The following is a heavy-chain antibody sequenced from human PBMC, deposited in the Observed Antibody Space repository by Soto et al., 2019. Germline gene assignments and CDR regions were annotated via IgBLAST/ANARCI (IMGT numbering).Heavy chain of an antibody. V-gene: IGHV1-18*01. Sequence: GASVKVSCKASGYTFTSYGISWVRQAPGQGLEWMGWISAYNGNTNYAQKLQGRVTMTTDTSTSTAYMELRSLRSDDTAVYYCARESCSGGSCFEGLDYWGQGTLVTVSS. CDR3: ARESCSGGSCFEGLDY. J-gene: IGHJ4*02. D-gene: IGHD2-15*01. CDR2: ISAYNGNT. CDR1: GYTFTSYG.